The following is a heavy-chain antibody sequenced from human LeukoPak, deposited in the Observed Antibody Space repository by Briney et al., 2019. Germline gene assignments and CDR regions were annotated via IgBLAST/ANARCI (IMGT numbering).Heavy chain of an antibody. J-gene: IGHJ6*03. D-gene: IGHD5-12*01. CDR3: ARVATFHYYYYMDV. Sequence: PSETLSLTCAVYGGSFSGYYWSWIRQPPGKGLEWIGEINHSGSTNYNPSLKSRVTISVDTSKNQFSLKLSSVTAADTAVYYCARVATFHYYYYMDVWGKGTTVTISS. CDR1: GGSFSGYY. CDR2: INHSGST. V-gene: IGHV4-34*01.